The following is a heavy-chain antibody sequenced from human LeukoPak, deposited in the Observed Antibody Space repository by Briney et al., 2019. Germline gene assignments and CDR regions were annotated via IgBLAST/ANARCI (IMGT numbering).Heavy chain of an antibody. CDR1: GGSISSGDYY. J-gene: IGHJ4*02. V-gene: IGHV4-30-4*08. Sequence: SETLSLTCTVSGGSISSGDYYWSWIRQPPGKGLEWIGYIYHSGSTYYNPSLKSRVTISVDTSKNQFSLKLSSVTAADTAVYYCARWRGWEWLLYGAPYYFDYWGQGTLVTVSS. CDR2: IYHSGST. CDR3: ARWRGWEWLLYGAPYYFDY. D-gene: IGHD3-3*01.